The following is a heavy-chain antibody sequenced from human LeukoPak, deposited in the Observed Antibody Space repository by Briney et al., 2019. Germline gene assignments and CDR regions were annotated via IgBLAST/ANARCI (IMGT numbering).Heavy chain of an antibody. CDR2: IKQDGSEK. CDR3: ARHVRFEGVDY. Sequence: GGSLRLSCAASGFIFSSYWMSWVRQAPGKGLEWVANIKQDGSEKYYVDSVKGRFTISRDNAKNSLLLQMNSLRAEDTAVYYCARHVRFEGVDYWGQGTLVTVSS. J-gene: IGHJ4*02. V-gene: IGHV3-7*01. D-gene: IGHD3-3*01. CDR1: GFIFSSYW.